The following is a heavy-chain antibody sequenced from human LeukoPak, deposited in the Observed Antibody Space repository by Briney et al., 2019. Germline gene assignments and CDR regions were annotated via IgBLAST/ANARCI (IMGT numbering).Heavy chain of an antibody. CDR3: AKDNGPVRIDGDYLSLAQGPVDY. CDR2: LNGDGDYT. CDR1: GFTFSNYW. J-gene: IGHJ4*02. Sequence: QPGGSLRLSCAVSGFTFSNYWMYWVRQGPGKGLVWVSRLNGDGDYTNYEDSVKGRFTISRDNAKNTLYLQMNSLRAEDTAVYYCAKDNGPVRIDGDYLSLAQGPVDYWGQGTLVTVSS. D-gene: IGHD4-17*01. V-gene: IGHV3-74*01.